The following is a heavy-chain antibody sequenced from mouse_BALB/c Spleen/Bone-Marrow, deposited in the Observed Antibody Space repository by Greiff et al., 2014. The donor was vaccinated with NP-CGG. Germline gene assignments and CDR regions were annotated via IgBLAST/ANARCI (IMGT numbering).Heavy chain of an antibody. CDR1: GYAFTNYL. J-gene: IGHJ2*01. CDR3: ARRDGPYFDY. V-gene: IGHV1-54*01. D-gene: IGHD1-2*01. CDR2: INPGSGGT. Sequence: QVQLQQSGAELVRPGTSVKVSCKASGYAFTNYLIEWVKQRPGQGLEWIGMINPGSGGTNYNEKFKGKATLTADKSSSTAYMQLSSLTSDDSAVYFCARRDGPYFDYWGQGTTLTVSS.